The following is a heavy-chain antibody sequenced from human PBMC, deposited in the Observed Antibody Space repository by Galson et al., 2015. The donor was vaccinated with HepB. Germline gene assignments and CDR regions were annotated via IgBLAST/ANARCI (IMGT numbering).Heavy chain of an antibody. D-gene: IGHD6-6*01. J-gene: IGHJ4*02. V-gene: IGHV1-18*01. CDR1: GYTFTTHA. CDR3: ARARYSSSARDF. CDR2: ISGYNQNT. Sequence: SVKVSCKASGYTFTTHAISWVRQAPGQGLEWMGWISGYNQNTDYAEKLQGRVTLTTDTSTGTAYMELRSLGSDDTAVYYCARARYSSSARDFWGQGTLITVSS.